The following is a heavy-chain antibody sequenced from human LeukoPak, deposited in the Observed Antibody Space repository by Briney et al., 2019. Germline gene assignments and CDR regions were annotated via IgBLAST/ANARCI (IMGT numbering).Heavy chain of an antibody. V-gene: IGHV3-23*01. Sequence: PGGSLRLSCAASGFTFSSYAMSWVRQAPWKGLEWVSAISGSGGSTYYADSVKGRFTISRDNSKNTLYLQMNSLRAEDTAVYYCAKAHGWFGYVVDYFDYWSQGTLVTVSS. J-gene: IGHJ4*02. CDR1: GFTFSSYA. D-gene: IGHD3-10*01. CDR2: ISGSGGST. CDR3: AKAHGWFGYVVDYFDY.